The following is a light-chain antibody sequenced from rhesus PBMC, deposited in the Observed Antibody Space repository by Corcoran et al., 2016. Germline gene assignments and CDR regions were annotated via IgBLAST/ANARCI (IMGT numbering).Light chain of an antibody. Sequence: DIQMTQSPSSLSASVGDRVTITCRASQGISDYLSWYQQKPGNAPKRLIYAATSLENGVPSRFSGSGSGTEFTLTVSRLQPEDFAAYYCLQTYATPLTFGGGTRVELQ. CDR3: LQTYATPLT. V-gene: IGKV1-36*02. J-gene: IGKJ4*01. CDR1: QGISDY. CDR2: AAT.